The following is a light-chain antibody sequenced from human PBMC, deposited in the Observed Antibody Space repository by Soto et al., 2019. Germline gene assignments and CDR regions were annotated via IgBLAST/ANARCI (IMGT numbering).Light chain of an antibody. V-gene: IGLV2-14*01. J-gene: IGLJ3*02. CDR1: SSDVGGYNY. Sequence: QPASVSGSPGQSITISCTGTSSDVGGYNYVSWYQQHPGKAPKLMIYEVSNRPSGVSNRFSGSKSGNTASLTISGLQAEDEADYYCSSYTSSSTWVFGGGTQLTVL. CDR3: SSYTSSSTWV. CDR2: EVS.